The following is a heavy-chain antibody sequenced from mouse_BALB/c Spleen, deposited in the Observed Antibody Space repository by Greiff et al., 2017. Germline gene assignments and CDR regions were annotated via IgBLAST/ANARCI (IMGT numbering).Heavy chain of an antibody. J-gene: IGHJ4*01. Sequence: EVMLVESGGGLVKPGGSLKLSCAASGFAFSSYDMSWVRQTPEKRLEWVAYISSGGGSTYYPDTVKGRFTISRDNAKNTLYLQMSSLKSEDTAMYYCAPLYYYGSMDYWGQGTSVTVSS. CDR3: APLYYYGSMDY. D-gene: IGHD1-1*01. V-gene: IGHV5-12-1*01. CDR1: GFAFSSYD. CDR2: ISSGGGST.